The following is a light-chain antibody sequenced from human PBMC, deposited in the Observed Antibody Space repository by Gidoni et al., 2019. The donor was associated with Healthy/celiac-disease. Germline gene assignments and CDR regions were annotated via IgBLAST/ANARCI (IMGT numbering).Light chain of an antibody. CDR3: QQSYSTPYT. Sequence: DIQMTQSPSSLSASVGDRVTITCRASQSISSYLNWYQQKPGKAPKLLIYAASSLQSGVPSRFSGSGSVTDFTLTISRLQPEDFATYYCQQSYSTPYTFXXXTKLEIK. V-gene: IGKV1-39*01. CDR2: AAS. CDR1: QSISSY. J-gene: IGKJ2*01.